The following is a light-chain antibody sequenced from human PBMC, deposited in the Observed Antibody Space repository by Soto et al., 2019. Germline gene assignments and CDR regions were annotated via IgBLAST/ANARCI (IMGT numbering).Light chain of an antibody. Sequence: EIFLTQSRFTLSSSPVERATLSCRASQSVSSSYLAWYQQKPGQAPRLLIYGASSRATGIPDRFSGSGSGTDFTLTISRLEPEDFAVYYCQQYGSSPQTFGQGTKVDIK. CDR3: QQYGSSPQT. J-gene: IGKJ1*01. V-gene: IGKV3-20*01. CDR1: QSVSSSY. CDR2: GAS.